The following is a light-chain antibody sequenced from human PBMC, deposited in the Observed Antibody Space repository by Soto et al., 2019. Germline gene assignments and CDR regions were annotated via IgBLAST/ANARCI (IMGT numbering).Light chain of an antibody. CDR2: AAD. CDR1: QSVSNK. J-gene: IGKJ1*01. CDR3: QQYNNWPPWT. Sequence: EVVMRQSPATLSVSPGETATLSCRASQSVSNKLAWYQQRPGQAPRLLIYAADTRATGIPDRFSGSGSGREVTLTISSLQSEDFAVYYCQQYNNWPPWTFGQVTKVEVK. V-gene: IGKV3-15*01.